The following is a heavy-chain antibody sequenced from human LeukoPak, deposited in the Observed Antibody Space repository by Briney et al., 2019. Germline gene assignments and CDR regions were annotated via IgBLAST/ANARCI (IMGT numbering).Heavy chain of an antibody. J-gene: IGHJ4*02. CDR1: GYTLTELS. CDR3: ATDQYSSGWYDY. Sequence: ASVKVSCKVSGYTLTELSMHWVRQAPGKGLEWMGGFDPEDGETIYAQKFQGRVTMTEDTSTDTAYMELSSLGSEDTAVYYCATDQYSSGWYDYWGQGTLVTVSS. V-gene: IGHV1-24*01. CDR2: FDPEDGET. D-gene: IGHD6-19*01.